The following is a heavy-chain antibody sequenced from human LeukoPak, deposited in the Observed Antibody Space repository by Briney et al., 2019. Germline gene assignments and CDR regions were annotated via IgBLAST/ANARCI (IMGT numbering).Heavy chain of an antibody. CDR3: ARAYCSTTTCPRGYYHYSVDV. J-gene: IGHJ6*03. Sequence: GASVKVSCKASGYTFSDYYIHWVRQAPGQGLEWMGWINPNSGGTDYAQRFQGRVTMIRDTSINTAYMDLSRLTSDDTAVYYCARAYCSTTTCPRGYYHYSVDVWGKGTTVTVSS. V-gene: IGHV1-2*02. CDR2: INPNSGGT. D-gene: IGHD2-2*01. CDR1: GYTFSDYY.